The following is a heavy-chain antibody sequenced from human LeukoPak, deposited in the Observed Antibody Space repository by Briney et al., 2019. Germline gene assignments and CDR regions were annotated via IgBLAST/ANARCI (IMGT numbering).Heavy chain of an antibody. Sequence: GGSLRLSCAASGFTFSSYSMNWVRQAPGKGLEWVSSISSSSYIYYADSVKGRFTISRDNAKNSLYLQMNSLRAEDTAVYYCARDRDSSGWYQVAFDIWGQGTMVTVSS. J-gene: IGHJ3*02. CDR2: ISSSSYI. V-gene: IGHV3-21*01. D-gene: IGHD6-19*01. CDR3: ARDRDSSGWYQVAFDI. CDR1: GFTFSSYS.